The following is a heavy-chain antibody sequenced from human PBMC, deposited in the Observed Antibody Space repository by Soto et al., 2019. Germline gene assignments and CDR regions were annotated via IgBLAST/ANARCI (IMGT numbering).Heavy chain of an antibody. CDR3: AREDGVVGSTSAFDP. V-gene: IGHV3-21*01. CDR1: GFTFSTYT. D-gene: IGHD1-26*01. CDR2: INGRSNYV. Sequence: GGSLRLSCVFSGFTFSTYTMNWVRQAPGKGLEWVSSINGRSNYVYYADSVKGRFTISRDNAKNSLYLQMNRLRAEDTAIYYCAREDGVVGSTSAFDPWGQGTLVTVSS. J-gene: IGHJ5*02.